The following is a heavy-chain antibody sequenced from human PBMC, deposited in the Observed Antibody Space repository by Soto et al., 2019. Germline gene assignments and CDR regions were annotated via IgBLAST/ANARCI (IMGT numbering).Heavy chain of an antibody. CDR2: ISYDGSNK. Sequence: QVQLVESGGGVVQPGRSLRLSCAASGFSFSSNGMHWVRQAPGKGLEWVAVISYDGSNKYGDSVKGRFTISRDSSKNTLYLQMISLRAEDTAVYYWAKELSEWLAPVVDVWGQGTTVTVSS. CDR3: AKELSEWLAPVVDV. V-gene: IGHV3-30*18. CDR1: GFSFSSNG. J-gene: IGHJ6*02. D-gene: IGHD6-19*01.